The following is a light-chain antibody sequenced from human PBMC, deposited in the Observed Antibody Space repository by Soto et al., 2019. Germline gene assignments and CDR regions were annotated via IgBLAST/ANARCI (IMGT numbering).Light chain of an antibody. V-gene: IGLV2-14*01. CDR2: EAS. Sequence: QSVLTQPASVSGSPGQSITISCTGSSNDIGAYKYVSWYQQYPGKAPKLIIFEASNRPSGVSNRFSGSKSGNTASLTIAGLQAEDEADYHCSSYTTGSTLYVFGGGTKVTVL. CDR3: SSYTTGSTLYV. CDR1: SNDIGAYKY. J-gene: IGLJ1*01.